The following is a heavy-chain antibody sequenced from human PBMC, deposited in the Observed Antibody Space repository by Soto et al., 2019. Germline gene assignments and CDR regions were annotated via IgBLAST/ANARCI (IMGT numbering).Heavy chain of an antibody. CDR2: ISRSGSTI. CDR3: ARVTRIVGATTVDWFDP. V-gene: IGHV3-11*01. J-gene: IGHJ5*02. CDR1: GFTFSDYY. D-gene: IGHD1-26*01. Sequence: GGSLRLSCAASGFTFSDYYMSWIRQAPGKGLEWVSYISRSGSTIYYADSVKGRFTISRDNAKNSLYLQMNSLRAEDTAVYYCARVTRIVGATTVDWFDPWGQGTLVTVSS.